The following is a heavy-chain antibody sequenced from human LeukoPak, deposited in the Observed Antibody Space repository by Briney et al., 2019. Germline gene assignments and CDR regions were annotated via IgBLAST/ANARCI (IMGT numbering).Heavy chain of an antibody. CDR2: ISYDGSNK. Sequence: GRSLRLSCAASGFTFSSYAMHWVRQAPGKGLEWVAVISYDGSNKYYADSVKGRFTISRDNSKNTLYLQMNSLRAEDTAVYYCARLEWLSGWGQGTLVTVSS. J-gene: IGHJ4*02. CDR3: ARLEWLSG. CDR1: GFTFSSYA. D-gene: IGHD3-3*01. V-gene: IGHV3-30-3*01.